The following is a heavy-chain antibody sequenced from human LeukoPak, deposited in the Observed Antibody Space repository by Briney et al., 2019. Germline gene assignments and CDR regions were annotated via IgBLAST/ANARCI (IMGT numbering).Heavy chain of an antibody. CDR1: GGSISSSSYY. J-gene: IGHJ6*03. Sequence: PSETLSLTCTVSGGSISSSSYYWGWIRQPPGKGLEWIGSIYYSGSTYYNPSLKSRVTISVDTSKNQFSLKLSSVTAADTAVYFCARVTGSSWYYSYYMDVWGKGTTVTVSS. D-gene: IGHD6-13*01. V-gene: IGHV4-39*07. CDR3: ARVTGSSWYYSYYMDV. CDR2: IYYSGST.